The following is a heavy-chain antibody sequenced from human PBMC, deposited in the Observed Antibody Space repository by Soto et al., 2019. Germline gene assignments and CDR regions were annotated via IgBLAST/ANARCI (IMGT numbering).Heavy chain of an antibody. CDR1: GGSISSGGYY. CDR3: ARGSDHEIGITGTTFDY. D-gene: IGHD1-7*01. J-gene: IGHJ4*02. CDR2: IYYSGST. V-gene: IGHV4-31*03. Sequence: QVQLQESGPGLVRPSQTLSLTCTVSGGSISSGGYYWSWIRQHPGKGLEWIGYIYYSGSTYYNPSLKSRVTISVDTSKNQFSLKLSSVTAADTAVYYCARGSDHEIGITGTTFDYWGQGTLVTVSS.